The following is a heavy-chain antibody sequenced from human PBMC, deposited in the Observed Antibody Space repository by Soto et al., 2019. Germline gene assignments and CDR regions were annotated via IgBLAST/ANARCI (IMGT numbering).Heavy chain of an antibody. CDR3: ASQSSEWLLFAS. CDR1: GFTFSSYS. J-gene: IGHJ4*02. V-gene: IGHV3-48*01. CDR2: ISSSRSTK. Sequence: EVQLVESGGGLVQPGGSLRLSCEASGFTFSSYSMNWVGQAPGKGLEWVSYISSSRSTKNYAESVKGRFTISKDKAKNSLYLQMNSRRSEDTAVYYCASQSSEWLLFASWGQGTLVTVSS. D-gene: IGHD5-12*01.